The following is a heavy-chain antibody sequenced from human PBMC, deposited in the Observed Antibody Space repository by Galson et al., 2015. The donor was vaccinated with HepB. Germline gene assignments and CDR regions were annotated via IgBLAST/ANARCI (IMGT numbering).Heavy chain of an antibody. J-gene: IGHJ6*02. CDR1: GGSISSSSYY. Sequence: ETLSLTCTVSGGSISSSSYYWGWIRQPPGKGLEWIGTIYYSGSTYYNPSLKSRVTISVDTSKNQFSLKLSSVTAADTAVYYCARLWVTMRGRTYYFYGMDVWGQGTTVTVSS. D-gene: IGHD3-22*01. CDR2: IYYSGST. V-gene: IGHV4-39*01. CDR3: ARLWVTMRGRTYYFYGMDV.